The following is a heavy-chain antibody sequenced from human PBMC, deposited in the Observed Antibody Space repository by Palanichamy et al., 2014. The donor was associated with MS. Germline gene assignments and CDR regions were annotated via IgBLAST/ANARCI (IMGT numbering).Heavy chain of an antibody. CDR3: ARVAELGLPASQPASKRLLSGGSERAANWFDP. D-gene: IGHD2-15*01. J-gene: IGHJ5*02. Sequence: GAEVKKPGPSVKVSWQGFWLHLYQLRYQLGATGPGQGLEWMGWISAYNGNTNYAQKLQGRVTMTTDTSTSTAYMELRSLRSDDTAVYYCARVAELGLPASQPASKRLLSGGSERAANWFDPWGQGTLVTVSS. CDR1: LHLYQLR. V-gene: IGHV1-18*04. CDR2: ISAYNGNT.